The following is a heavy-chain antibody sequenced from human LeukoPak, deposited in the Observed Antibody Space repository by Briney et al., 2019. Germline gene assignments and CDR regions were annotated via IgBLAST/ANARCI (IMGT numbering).Heavy chain of an antibody. CDR2: ISAYNGNT. Sequence: ASVKVSCKASGYTFTSYGISWVRQAPGQGLEWMGWISAYNGNTNYAQKLQGRVTMTTDTSTSTAYMKLRSLRSDDTAVYYCARGGDSSGWSNWFDPWGQGTLVTVSS. J-gene: IGHJ5*02. D-gene: IGHD6-19*01. CDR1: GYTFTSYG. V-gene: IGHV1-18*01. CDR3: ARGGDSSGWSNWFDP.